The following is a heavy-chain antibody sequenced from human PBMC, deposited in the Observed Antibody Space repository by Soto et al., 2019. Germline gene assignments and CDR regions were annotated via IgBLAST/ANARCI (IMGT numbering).Heavy chain of an antibody. CDR2: IYYSGST. CDR1: GGSISSSSYY. V-gene: IGHV4-39*01. CDR3: ARHGPQILRPNPWSVVVVVAATLTYYFDY. D-gene: IGHD2-15*01. Sequence: SETLSLTCTVSGGSISSSSYYWGWIRQPPGKGLEWIGSIYYSGSTYYNPSLKSRVTISVDTSKNQFSLKLSSVTAADTAVYYCARHGPQILRPNPWSVVVVVAATLTYYFDYWGQGTLVTVSS. J-gene: IGHJ4*02.